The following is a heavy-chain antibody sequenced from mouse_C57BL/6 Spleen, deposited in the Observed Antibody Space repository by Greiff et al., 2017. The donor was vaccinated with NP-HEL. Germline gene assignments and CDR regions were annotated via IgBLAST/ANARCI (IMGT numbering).Heavy chain of an antibody. CDR3: ARFASFITTVAGYFDV. V-gene: IGHV1-39*01. Sequence: EVQLQQSGPELVKPGASVKISCKASGYSFTDYNMNWVKQSNGKSLEWIGVINPNYGTTSYNQKFKGKATLTVDQSSSTAYMQLNSLTSEDSAVYYCARFASFITTVAGYFDVWGTGTTVTVSS. CDR1: GYSFTDYN. J-gene: IGHJ1*03. D-gene: IGHD1-1*01. CDR2: INPNYGTT.